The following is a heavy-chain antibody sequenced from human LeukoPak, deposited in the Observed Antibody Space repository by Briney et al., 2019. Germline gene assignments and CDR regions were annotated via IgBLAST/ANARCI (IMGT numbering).Heavy chain of an antibody. D-gene: IGHD3-10*01. CDR3: AKGGGSSTLHYFGY. CDR1: GFTFDDYA. V-gene: IGHV3-9*03. CDR2: ISWNSGSI. Sequence: GRSLRLSCAASGFTFDDYAMHWVRQAPGKGLEWVSGISWNSGSIGYADSVKGRFTISRDNAKNSLYLQMNSLRAEDMALYYCAKGGGSSTLHYFGYCGQGTLVTVSS. J-gene: IGHJ4*02.